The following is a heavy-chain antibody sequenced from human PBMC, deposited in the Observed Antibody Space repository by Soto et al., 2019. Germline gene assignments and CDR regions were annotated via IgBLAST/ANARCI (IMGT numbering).Heavy chain of an antibody. D-gene: IGHD1-1*01. Sequence: QVQLVESGGGVVQPGRSLRLSCAASGFTFSSYGMHWVSQAPGKGLEWVAVIWYDGSNKYYADSVKGRFTISRDNSKNGLYLQVNSLRAEDTAVDYWARDLEGSLDYWGQGTLVTVSS. CDR2: IWYDGSNK. CDR1: GFTFSSYG. CDR3: ARDLEGSLDY. J-gene: IGHJ4*02. V-gene: IGHV3-33*01.